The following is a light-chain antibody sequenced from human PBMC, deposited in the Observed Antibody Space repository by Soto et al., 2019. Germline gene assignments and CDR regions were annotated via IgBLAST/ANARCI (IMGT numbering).Light chain of an antibody. CDR3: QQYGSSGT. CDR2: GAS. V-gene: IGKV3-20*01. CDR1: QSVSSY. Sequence: IVMTQSPVTRSVSPGGRTTGGFRASQSVSSYLAWYQQRPGQPPSLLIYGASNRATGIPDRFSGSGSGTDFTLTISRLETEDFAVYYCQQYGSSGTFGQGTKVDIK. J-gene: IGKJ1*01.